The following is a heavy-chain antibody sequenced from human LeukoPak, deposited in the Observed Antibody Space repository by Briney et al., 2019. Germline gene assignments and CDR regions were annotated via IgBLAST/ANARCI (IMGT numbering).Heavy chain of an antibody. CDR3: ARDSRIAVAGIPSGGAFDI. V-gene: IGHV3-23*01. CDR1: GFTFSSYA. CDR2: ISGSGGST. Sequence: QAGGSLRLSCAASGFTFSSYAMSWVRQAPGKGLEWVSAISGSGGSTYYADSVKGRFTISRDNSKNTLYLQMNSLRAEDTAVYYCARDSRIAVAGIPSGGAFDIWGQGTMVTVSS. D-gene: IGHD6-19*01. J-gene: IGHJ3*02.